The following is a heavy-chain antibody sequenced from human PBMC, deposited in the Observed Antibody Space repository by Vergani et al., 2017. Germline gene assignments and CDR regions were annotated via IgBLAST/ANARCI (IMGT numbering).Heavy chain of an antibody. J-gene: IGHJ5*02. CDR1: GFTFSNFG. V-gene: IGHV3-33*01. D-gene: IGHD1-14*01. CDR3: ARDLRLLYNRFDP. CDR2: TWYDGNNK. Sequence: QVQLVESAGGVVQPGGSLRLSCAASGFTFSNFGMHWIRQAPGKGLEWVAVTWYDGNNKQYADSVKGRFTISSDNSKSTMYLQMNSLRDEDTGVYYCARDLRLLYNRFDPWGQGTLVTVSS.